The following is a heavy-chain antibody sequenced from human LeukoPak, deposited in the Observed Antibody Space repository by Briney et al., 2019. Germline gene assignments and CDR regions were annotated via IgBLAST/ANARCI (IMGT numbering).Heavy chain of an antibody. J-gene: IGHJ4*02. CDR3: ASSEQWLVLFDY. V-gene: IGHV3-74*01. D-gene: IGHD6-19*01. Sequence: GGSLILSCAASGFTFSSYWMHWVRQAPGKGLVWVSRINSDGSSTSYADSVKGRFTISRDNAKNTLYLQMNSLRAEDTAVYYCASSEQWLVLFDYWGQGTLVTVSS. CDR2: INSDGSST. CDR1: GFTFSSYW.